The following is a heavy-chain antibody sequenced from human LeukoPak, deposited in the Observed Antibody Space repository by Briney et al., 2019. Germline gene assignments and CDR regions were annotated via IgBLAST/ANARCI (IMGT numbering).Heavy chain of an antibody. CDR1: GYTLTELS. J-gene: IGHJ5*02. D-gene: IGHD3-22*01. CDR2: FDPEDGET. V-gene: IGHV1-24*01. CDR3: ATFFRWLLLSWFDP. Sequence: GASVKVSCKVSGYTLTELSMHWVRQAPGKGLEWMGGFDPEDGETIYAQKFQGRVTMTEDTSTDTAYMELSSLRSEDTAVYYCATFFRWLLLSWFDPRGQGTLVAVSS.